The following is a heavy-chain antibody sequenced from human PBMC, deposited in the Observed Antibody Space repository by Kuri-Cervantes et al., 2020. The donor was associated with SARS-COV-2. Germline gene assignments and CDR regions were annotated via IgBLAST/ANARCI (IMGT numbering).Heavy chain of an antibody. CDR1: GVTGSNFE. Sequence: GGSLRLSCEASGVTGSNFEMNWVRQAPGKGLEWVAYISESGATIYYADSVKGRFTISRDFAKSSLSLQMSSLGVEDTALYYCVGAYRQPWTIIFESWGQGTQVTVSS. J-gene: IGHJ4*02. CDR3: VGAYRQPWTIIFES. D-gene: IGHD3-16*01. V-gene: IGHV3-48*03. CDR2: ISESGATI.